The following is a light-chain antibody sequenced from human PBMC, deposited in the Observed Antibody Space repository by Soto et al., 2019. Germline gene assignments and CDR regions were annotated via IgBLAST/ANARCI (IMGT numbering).Light chain of an antibody. CDR1: QSVRSSF. CDR3: QQSYSTPPT. CDR2: GAC. J-gene: IGKJ1*01. V-gene: IGKV3D-7*01. Sequence: IVISHSRPALSMSTDEGATLSCRASQSVRSSFLAWYQQKPGQAPSLLIYGACTRATGIPARFSGSGSGTEFTLTISSLQPEDFATYYCQQSYSTPPTSGQPTEV.